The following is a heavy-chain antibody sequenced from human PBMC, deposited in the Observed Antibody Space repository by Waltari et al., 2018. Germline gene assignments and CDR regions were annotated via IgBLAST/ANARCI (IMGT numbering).Heavy chain of an antibody. D-gene: IGHD6-19*01. V-gene: IGHV3-7*01. CDR3: ARRQYSSAWSLVPHDFDY. Sequence: EVQLVESGGVLVQPGGSLRLSCTASGFIFSNYWIGWVRQAPGKGPEWVANIKQRGSDKYYVDSVKGRFTISRDDAENSLYLQMNRVRAEDTAVYFCARRQYSSAWSLVPHDFDYWGQGALVTVSS. CDR2: IKQRGSDK. CDR1: GFIFSNYW. J-gene: IGHJ4*02.